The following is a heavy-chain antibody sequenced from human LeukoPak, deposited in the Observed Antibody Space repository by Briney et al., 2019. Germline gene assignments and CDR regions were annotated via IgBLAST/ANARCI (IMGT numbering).Heavy chain of an antibody. D-gene: IGHD5-18*01. CDR1: GSSFRIYA. V-gene: IGHV1-69*01. Sequence: GSSVNVSCTASGSSFRIYAFSWVRQAPGQGLEWMGGIIPLLNASGYAQKLQDRVTIIADESTGTAYMELSSLRSDDTAVFYCARGGGYTYAPFDYWGQGTLVTVSS. CDR3: ARGGGYTYAPFDY. J-gene: IGHJ4*02. CDR2: IIPLLNAS.